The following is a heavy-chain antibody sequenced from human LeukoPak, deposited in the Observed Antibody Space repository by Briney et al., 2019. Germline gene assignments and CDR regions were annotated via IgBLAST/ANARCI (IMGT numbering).Heavy chain of an antibody. CDR1: GFTFSSYS. CDR3: ARGESGSYYVFDY. Sequence: GGSLRLSCAASGFTFSSYSMNWVRQAPGKGLEWVSSISSSSSYIYYADSMKGRFTISRDNAKNSLYLQVNSLRAEDTAVYYCARGESGSYYVFDYWGQGTLVTVSS. J-gene: IGHJ4*02. CDR2: ISSSSSYI. D-gene: IGHD1-26*01. V-gene: IGHV3-21*01.